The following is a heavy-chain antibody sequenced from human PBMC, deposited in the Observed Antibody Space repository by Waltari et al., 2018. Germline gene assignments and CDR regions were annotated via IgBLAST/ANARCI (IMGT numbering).Heavy chain of an antibody. CDR3: ARENGENYYDGSGYGYYFYYYMDV. D-gene: IGHD3-22*01. CDR2: IYSNGRV. Sequence: QVQLQESGPGLVKPSETLSLTCTVSGGSISSYYWSWIRQPAGKGLEWIGRIYSNGRVNHNPSLKSRVTMSVDTSKNQFSLKMSSVTAADTAIYYCARENGENYYDGSGYGYYFYYYMDVWGKGTTVTISS. J-gene: IGHJ6*03. CDR1: GGSISSYY. V-gene: IGHV4-4*07.